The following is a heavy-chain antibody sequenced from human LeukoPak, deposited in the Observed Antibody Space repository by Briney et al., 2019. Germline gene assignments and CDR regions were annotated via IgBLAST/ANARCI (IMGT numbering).Heavy chain of an antibody. V-gene: IGHV3-23*01. CDR3: AKGSVAGTD. CDR1: GFIFSTYA. CDR2: ISGSGGST. D-gene: IGHD6-19*01. Sequence: GGSLRLSCAASGFIFSTYAMSWVRQAPGKGLEWVSSISGSGGSTYYADSVKGRFTISRDNSKNTLTLQMNSLRAEDTAVYYCAKGSVAGTDWGQGTLVTVSS. J-gene: IGHJ4*02.